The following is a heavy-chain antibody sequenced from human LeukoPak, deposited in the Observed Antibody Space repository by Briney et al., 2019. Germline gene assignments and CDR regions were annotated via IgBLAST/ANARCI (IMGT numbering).Heavy chain of an antibody. J-gene: IGHJ4*02. Sequence: RGESLKISCKGSGYSFTSYWIGWVRQMPGKGLEWMGIIYPGDPDTRYSPSFQGQVTISADKSISTAYLQWSSLKASDTAMYYCARGLVSCSGGSCSYYFDYWGQGTLITVSS. CDR3: ARGLVSCSGGSCSYYFDY. CDR2: IYPGDPDT. V-gene: IGHV5-51*01. CDR1: GYSFTSYW. D-gene: IGHD2-15*01.